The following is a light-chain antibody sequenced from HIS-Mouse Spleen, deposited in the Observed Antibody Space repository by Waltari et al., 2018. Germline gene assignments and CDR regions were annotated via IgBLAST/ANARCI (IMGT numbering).Light chain of an antibody. CDR3: QVWDSSSDHVV. Sequence: SYVLTQPPSVSVAPGKTARITCGGNNLGSKSVPWYQQTPGQAPVLVVYDDSDRPSGIPERFSGSNSGNTATLTISRVEAGDEADYYCQVWDSSSDHVVFGGGTKLTVL. V-gene: IGLV3-21*03. J-gene: IGLJ2*01. CDR2: DDS. CDR1: NLGSKS.